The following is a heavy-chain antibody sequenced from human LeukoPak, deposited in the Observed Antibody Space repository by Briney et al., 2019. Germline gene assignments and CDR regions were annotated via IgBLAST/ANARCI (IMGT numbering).Heavy chain of an antibody. D-gene: IGHD6-19*01. V-gene: IGHV3-33*01. CDR2: IWYDGSNK. CDR3: ARAEKIAVAGIGYYFDY. Sequence: GALRLSCVASGFPFSSNGMRWVRQAPGKGLEWVAVIWYDGSNKYYAASVKGRFTISRDNSKNTLYLQMNSLRAQDPAVYYCARAEKIAVAGIGYYFDYWGQGTLVTVSS. J-gene: IGHJ4*02. CDR1: GFPFSSNG.